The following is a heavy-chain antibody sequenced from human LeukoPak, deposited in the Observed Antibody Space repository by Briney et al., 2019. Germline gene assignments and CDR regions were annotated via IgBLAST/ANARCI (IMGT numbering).Heavy chain of an antibody. V-gene: IGHV4-34*01. CDR2: INHSGST. J-gene: IGHJ4*02. CDR3: ARRTYYYDRED. D-gene: IGHD3-22*01. CDR1: GGSFRGYY. Sequence: AETLSLTCAVYGGSFRGYYWSWIRQPPGKGLEWIGEINHSGSTNYNPSLKSRVTISVDTSKNQFSLKLSSVTAADTAVYYCARRTYYYDREDWGQGTLVTVSS.